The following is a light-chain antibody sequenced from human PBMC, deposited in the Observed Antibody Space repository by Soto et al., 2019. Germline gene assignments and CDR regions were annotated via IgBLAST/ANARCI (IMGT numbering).Light chain of an antibody. J-gene: IGKJ2*01. Sequence: DIVMTQSPDSLAVSLGESATINCRSSQSLLYSSNNKNYLAWYQQKPGQPPKLLIYWASTRESGVPDRFSGSGSGTDFTLPISSLQAVDVAAYYCQQYYRTASYTFGQGTKLEIK. CDR1: QSLLYSSNNKNY. CDR2: WAS. V-gene: IGKV4-1*01. CDR3: QQYYRTASYT.